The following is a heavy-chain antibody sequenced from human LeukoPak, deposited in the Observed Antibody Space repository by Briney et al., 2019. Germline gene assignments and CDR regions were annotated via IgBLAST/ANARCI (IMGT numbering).Heavy chain of an antibody. D-gene: IGHD3-22*01. J-gene: IGHJ4*02. V-gene: IGHV3-7*01. CDR1: AFTFSSYW. CDR2: IKEDGSEQ. Sequence: GGSPRLSCAASAFTFSSYWMSWVRQAPGKGLEWVANIKEDGSEQYYVDSLKGRFTISRDNAKNSLYLQMNSLRAEDTAVYYCVRDSYSRDLDYWGQGTLVTVSS. CDR3: VRDSYSRDLDY.